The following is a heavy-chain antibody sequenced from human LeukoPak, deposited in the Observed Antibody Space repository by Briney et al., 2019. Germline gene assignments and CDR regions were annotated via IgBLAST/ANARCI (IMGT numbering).Heavy chain of an antibody. J-gene: IGHJ3*02. CDR3: ARSGDMAYYDILTGYYPDAFDI. V-gene: IGHV4-59*08. CDR2: IYYSGST. CDR1: GGSISSYY. Sequence: SETLSLTCTVSGGSISSYYWSWIRQPPGKGLEWIGYIYYSGSTNYNPSLKSRVTISVDTSKNQFSLKLSSVTAADTAVYYCARSGDMAYYDILTGYYPDAFDIWGQGTMVTVSS. D-gene: IGHD3-9*01.